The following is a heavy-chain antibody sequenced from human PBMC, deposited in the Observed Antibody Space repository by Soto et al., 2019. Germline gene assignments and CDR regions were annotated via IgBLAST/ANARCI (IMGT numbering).Heavy chain of an antibody. CDR2: IYHGGTT. CDR1: SDSISSGSY. V-gene: IGHV4-38-2*02. CDR3: ARVHVMVVAGSTFDY. D-gene: IGHD6-19*01. J-gene: IGHJ4*03. Sequence: PSETLSLTCTVSSDSISSGSYCGCIRQPPGEGPEWIASIYHGGTTFYNPSLKSRISISVDTSKNQFSLRLTSVTAADTATYYCARVHVMVVAGSTFDYWGPGTLVTVSS.